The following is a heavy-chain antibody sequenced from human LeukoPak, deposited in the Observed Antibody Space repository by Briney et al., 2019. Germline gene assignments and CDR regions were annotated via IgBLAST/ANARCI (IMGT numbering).Heavy chain of an antibody. D-gene: IGHD6-19*01. V-gene: IGHV3-48*04. Sequence: PGGSLRLSCAASGFTFSSYWMSWVRQAPGKGLEWVSYISSSGSTIYYADSVKGRFTISRDNAKNSLYLQMNSLRAEDTAVYYCARELGSGWSPLDYWGQGTLVTVSS. CDR2: ISSSGSTI. CDR3: ARELGSGWSPLDY. CDR1: GFTFSSYW. J-gene: IGHJ4*02.